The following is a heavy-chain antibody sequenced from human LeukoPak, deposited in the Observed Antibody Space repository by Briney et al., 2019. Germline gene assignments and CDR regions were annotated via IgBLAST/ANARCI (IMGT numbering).Heavy chain of an antibody. CDR2: ISHTRTT. V-gene: IGHV4-38-2*02. J-gene: IGHJ3*02. Sequence: SETLSLTCTVSGYPISTGYYWGWIRQPPGKGLGWIGSISHTRTTYYSPSLKSRVTISLDTSKKQFSLKLSSVTAADRALYYCAREVFGPGGAFDIWGQGTMVTVSS. D-gene: IGHD3-16*01. CDR3: AREVFGPGGAFDI. CDR1: GYPISTGYY.